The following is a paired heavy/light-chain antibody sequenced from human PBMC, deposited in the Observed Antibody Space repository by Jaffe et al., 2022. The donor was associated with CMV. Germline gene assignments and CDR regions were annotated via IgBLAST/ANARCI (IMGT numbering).Light chain of an antibody. CDR1: QSISSW. J-gene: IGKJ1*01. CDR2: KAS. CDR3: QQYNTYTPWT. V-gene: IGKV1-5*03. Sequence: DIQMTQSPSTLSASVGDRVTITCRASQSISSWLAWYQQKPGKAPKLLIYKASSLESGVPSRFSGSGSGTEFTLTISSLQPDDFATYYCQQYNTYTPWTFGQGTKVEIK.
Heavy chain of an antibody. Sequence: EVQLVESGGGLVQPGGSLRLSCAASGFTFSSYAMSWVRQAPGKGLEWVSAISGSGGSTYYADSVKGRFTISRDNSKNTLYLQMNSLRAEDTAVYYCAKSRRYGSSGWTDGIGYFDYWGQGTLVTVSS. D-gene: IGHD6-19*01. CDR1: GFTFSSYA. CDR2: ISGSGGST. CDR3: AKSRRYGSSGWTDGIGYFDY. J-gene: IGHJ4*02. V-gene: IGHV3-23*04.